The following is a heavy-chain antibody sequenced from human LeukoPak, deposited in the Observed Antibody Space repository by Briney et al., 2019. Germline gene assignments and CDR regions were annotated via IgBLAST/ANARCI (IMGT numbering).Heavy chain of an antibody. V-gene: IGHV4-59*01. CDR1: GCSIRSYY. Sequence: PSETLPLTCTVSGCSIRSYYWSWIRQPPGKGLEWMGYIYYSGSTNYNPSLKSRVTISVDTSKNQFSLKLSSVTAADTAVYYCARDRYGDYVADYWGQGTLVTVSS. CDR3: ARDRYGDYVADY. J-gene: IGHJ4*02. D-gene: IGHD4-17*01. CDR2: IYYSGST.